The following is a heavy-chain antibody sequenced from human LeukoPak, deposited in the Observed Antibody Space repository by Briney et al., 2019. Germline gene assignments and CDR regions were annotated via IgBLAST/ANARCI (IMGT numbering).Heavy chain of an antibody. D-gene: IGHD4-23*01. CDR3: ARRRKVVTRRSVYYYYYMDV. J-gene: IGHJ6*03. CDR2: IYSSGST. V-gene: IGHV4-4*07. Sequence: SETLSLTCTVSGGSIYAYYWNWVRQPAGKGLEWIGRIYSSGSTNYNPSLRSRVTISVDTSKNQFSLKLSSVTAADTAVYYCARRRKVVTRRSVYYYYYMDVWGKGTTVTVSS. CDR1: GGSIYAYY.